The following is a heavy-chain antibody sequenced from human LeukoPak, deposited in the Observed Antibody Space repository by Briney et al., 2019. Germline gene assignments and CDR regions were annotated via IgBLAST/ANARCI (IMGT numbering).Heavy chain of an antibody. CDR3: ARRGTGSGWKTFDY. J-gene: IGHJ4*02. Sequence: SETLSLTCTVSGGSISSSSYYWSWIRQPPGKGLEWIGEINHSGSTNYNPSLKSRVTISVDTSKNQFSLKLSSVTAADTAVYYCARRGTGSGWKTFDYWGQGTLVTVSS. CDR2: INHSGST. CDR1: GGSISSSSYY. D-gene: IGHD6-19*01. V-gene: IGHV4-39*07.